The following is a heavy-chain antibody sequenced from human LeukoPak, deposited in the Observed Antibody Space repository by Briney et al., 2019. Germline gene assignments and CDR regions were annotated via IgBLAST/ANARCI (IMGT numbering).Heavy chain of an antibody. J-gene: IGHJ3*02. CDR2: FDPEDVET. V-gene: IGHV1-24*01. D-gene: IGHD5-18*01. CDR3: ARDHRGKQLWLTRPDEFDAFDI. Sequence: ASVKVSCKIYGYTLTELSMHWVRQAPGKGLEWMGTFDPEDVETIYAQKFQGRITVTRDTSTSTVYMELRSLRPEDTAVYYCARDHRGKQLWLTRPDEFDAFDIWGQGTMVTVSS. CDR1: GYTLTELS.